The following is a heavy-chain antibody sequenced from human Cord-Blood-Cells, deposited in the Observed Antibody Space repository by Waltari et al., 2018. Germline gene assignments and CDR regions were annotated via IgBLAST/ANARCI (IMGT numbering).Heavy chain of an antibody. CDR2: IYYSGST. V-gene: IGHV4-59*01. CDR3: ARGDVGYSYCYFDY. D-gene: IGHD5-18*01. J-gene: IGHJ4*02. CDR1: GGSISSYY. Sequence: QVQLQESGPGLVKPSETLSLTCTVSGGSISSYYWSWIRQPPGKGLEWIGFIYYSGSTNCNPSLKSRVTISVDTSKNQFSLKLSSVTAAYTAVYYCARGDVGYSYCYFDYWGQVTLVTVSS.